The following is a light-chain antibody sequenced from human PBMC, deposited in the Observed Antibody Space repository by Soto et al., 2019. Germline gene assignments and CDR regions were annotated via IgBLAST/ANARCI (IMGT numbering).Light chain of an antibody. CDR1: HSVTSTY. CDR2: GVS. V-gene: IGKV3D-20*02. CDR3: QQRSNWPSIT. J-gene: IGKJ5*01. Sequence: EILFTQSPGTLSLSPGERATLSCRASHSVTSTYLAWYQQRPGQATRLLIYGVSSRANGIPARFSGSGSGTDFTLTLNSLEPEDFAFYYCQQRSNWPSITFGQGTRLEIK.